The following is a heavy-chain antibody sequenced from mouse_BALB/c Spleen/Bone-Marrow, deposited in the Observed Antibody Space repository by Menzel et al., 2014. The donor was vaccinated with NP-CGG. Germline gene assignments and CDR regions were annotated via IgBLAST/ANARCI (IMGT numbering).Heavy chain of an antibody. CDR1: GISITTGNYR. Sequence: EVQLVESGPGLVKPSQTVSLTCTVTGISITTGNYRWVRIRQFPGNKLEWIGYIYYSGTITYNPSLTSRTTITRDTSKNQFFLKMNSLTAEDTATYYCARGAMITTGYFDYWGQGPTLTVSS. V-gene: IGHV3-5*02. D-gene: IGHD2-4*01. J-gene: IGHJ2*01. CDR3: ARGAMITTGYFDY. CDR2: IYYSGTI.